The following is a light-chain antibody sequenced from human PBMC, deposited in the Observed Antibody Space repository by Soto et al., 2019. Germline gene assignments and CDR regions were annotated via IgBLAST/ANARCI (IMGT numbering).Light chain of an antibody. J-gene: IGLJ2*01. Sequence: SYELTQPLSVSVALGQTARITCGGNNIGSKNVHWYQQKPGQAPVLVIYRDSNRPSGIPERFSGSNSGNTATLTISRAQAGDEADYYCQVWDSNHVVFGGGTKLTVL. V-gene: IGLV3-9*01. CDR3: QVWDSNHVV. CDR2: RDS. CDR1: NIGSKN.